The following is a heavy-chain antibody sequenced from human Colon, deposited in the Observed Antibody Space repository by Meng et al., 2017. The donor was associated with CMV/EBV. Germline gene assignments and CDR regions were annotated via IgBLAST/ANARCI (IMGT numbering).Heavy chain of an antibody. V-gene: IGHV4-31*03. J-gene: IGHJ4*02. CDR3: ARGRRGPSY. CDR2: FYCGGGT. CDR1: GGSLSSSGSY. D-gene: IGHD6-6*01. Sequence: SLTCTVSGGSLSSSGSYGSWVRQRPGEGLEWIGFFYCGGGTYYNPSLKSRVTISVDTSKNQFSLKLSSVTAADTAVYYCARGRRGPSYWGQGTLVTVSS.